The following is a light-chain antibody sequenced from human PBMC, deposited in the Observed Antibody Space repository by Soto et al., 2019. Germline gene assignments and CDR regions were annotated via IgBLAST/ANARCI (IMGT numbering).Light chain of an antibody. CDR1: QSIGSL. J-gene: IGKJ5*01. Sequence: DIQMTQSPSTLSASVGDRVTITFRASQSIGSLLAWYQQKPGRAPKLLIYAASSLESGVPSRFSGSGSGTEFTLTISSLQPDDFATYYCQQYNSYSITFGQGTRLEIK. CDR2: AAS. CDR3: QQYNSYSIT. V-gene: IGKV1-5*01.